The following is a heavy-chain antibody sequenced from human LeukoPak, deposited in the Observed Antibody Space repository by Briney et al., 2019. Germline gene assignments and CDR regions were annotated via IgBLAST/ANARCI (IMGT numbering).Heavy chain of an antibody. V-gene: IGHV4-34*01. CDR1: GGSFSGYY. J-gene: IGHJ4*02. CDR2: INHSGST. CDR3: AREPPPLIAVAGPFDY. D-gene: IGHD6-19*01. Sequence: SETLSLTCAVYGGSFSGYYWSWIRQPPGKGLEWIGKINHSGSTNYNPSLKSRVTISVDTSKNQFSLKLTSVTAADTAVYYCAREPPPLIAVAGPFDYWGQGTLVTVSS.